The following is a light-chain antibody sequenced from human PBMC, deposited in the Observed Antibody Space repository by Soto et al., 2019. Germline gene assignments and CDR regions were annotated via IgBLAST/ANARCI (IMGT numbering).Light chain of an antibody. V-gene: IGLV1-40*01. CDR1: SSNIGALFD. J-gene: IGLJ1*01. CDR3: QSYDSSLGGSV. CDR2: GNI. Sequence: QSVLTQPASVSGAPGQTVTISCTGGSSNIGALFDVHWYQQLPGAAPKLLIYGNINRPSGVPDRFSGSKSGTSASLAITGLRAEDEADYYCQSYDSSLGGSVFGTGTKLTVL.